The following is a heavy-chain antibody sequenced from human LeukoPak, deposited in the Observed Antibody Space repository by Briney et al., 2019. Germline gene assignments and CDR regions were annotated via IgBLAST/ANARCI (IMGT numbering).Heavy chain of an antibody. Sequence: ASVKVSCKASGYTFTSYGISWVRQAPGQGLEWMGWISAYNGNTNYAEKLQGRVTMTTDTSTSTAYMELRSLRSDDTAVYYCARGVQLWPYWYFDLWGRGTLVTVSS. V-gene: IGHV1-18*01. J-gene: IGHJ2*01. CDR1: GYTFTSYG. CDR3: ARGVQLWPYWYFDL. CDR2: ISAYNGNT. D-gene: IGHD5-18*01.